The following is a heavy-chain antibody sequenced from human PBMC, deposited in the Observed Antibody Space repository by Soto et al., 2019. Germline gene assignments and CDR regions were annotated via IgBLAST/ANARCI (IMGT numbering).Heavy chain of an antibody. CDR2: ISAGGDLS. D-gene: IGHD3-22*01. J-gene: IGHJ4*02. V-gene: IGHV3-23*01. Sequence: EVHLLESGGDLIHPGGSLRLSRAASGFVFGRNSMTWVRQTPGKGLEWVAGISAGGDLSWHADFVKGRFTISRDNSKNMVYLQMNNLRVDDTAVYFCSKWDGYGDYWGRGALVTVSA. CDR1: GFVFGRNS. CDR3: SKWDGYGDY.